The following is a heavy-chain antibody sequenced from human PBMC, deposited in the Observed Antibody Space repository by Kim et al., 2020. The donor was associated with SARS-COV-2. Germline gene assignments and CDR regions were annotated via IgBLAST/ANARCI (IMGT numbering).Heavy chain of an antibody. J-gene: IGHJ4*02. CDR3: ARGGTQSSNDY. CDR2: INTGNGYT. Sequence: ASVKVSCKASGYTFTNYVMHWLRQAPGQRPEWMGWINTGNGYTKYSQKFQDRVTITRDTSANTAYLELSSLRFEDTALYYCARGGTQSSNDYWGQGTLVTVSS. D-gene: IGHD1-26*01. V-gene: IGHV1-3*04. CDR1: GYTFTNYV.